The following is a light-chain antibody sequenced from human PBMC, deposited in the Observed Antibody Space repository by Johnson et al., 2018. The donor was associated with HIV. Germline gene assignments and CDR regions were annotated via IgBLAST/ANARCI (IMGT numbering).Light chain of an antibody. CDR1: SSNIGNNY. V-gene: IGLV1-51*01. CDR3: GTWDSSLSAVV. Sequence: QSVLTQPPSVSAAPGQKVTISCSGSSSNIGNNYVSWYQQLPGTAPRIVTYDNNKRPSGIPNRFSGSKSGTSATLGITGLQTGDEADYYCGTWDSSLSAVVFGTGTKVTIL. CDR2: DNN. J-gene: IGLJ1*01.